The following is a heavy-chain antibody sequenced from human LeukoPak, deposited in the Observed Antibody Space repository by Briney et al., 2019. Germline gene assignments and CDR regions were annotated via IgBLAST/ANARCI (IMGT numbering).Heavy chain of an antibody. D-gene: IGHD2-15*01. CDR2: IDGGNGDT. J-gene: IGHJ4*02. CDR3: ARDQSRDIRVDFDY. Sequence: ASVKVSCKTSGYTFGKYAIHWVRQAPGQRFEWMGWIDGGNGDTRFSQKFQDRVSFTRDTFATTVYMEVTSLRSEDTAVYYCARDQSRDIRVDFDYWGQGTLVTVSS. V-gene: IGHV1-3*01. CDR1: GYTFGKYA.